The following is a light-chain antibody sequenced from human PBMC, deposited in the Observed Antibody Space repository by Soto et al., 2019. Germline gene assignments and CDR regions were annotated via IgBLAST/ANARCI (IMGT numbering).Light chain of an antibody. CDR3: SSYTTSGSV. CDR1: SSDVGGYKY. J-gene: IGLJ7*01. CDR2: EVS. V-gene: IGLV2-14*01. Sequence: QSVLTQPASVSGSPGQSITISCTGTSSDVGGYKYVSWYQQHPGKVPKLMIYEVSNRPSEVSNRFSGSKSGNTASLTISGLQPEDEADYYCSSYTTSGSVFGGGTQLTVL.